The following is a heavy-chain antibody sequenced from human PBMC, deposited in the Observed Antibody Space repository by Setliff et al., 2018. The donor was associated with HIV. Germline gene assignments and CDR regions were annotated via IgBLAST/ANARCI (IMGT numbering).Heavy chain of an antibody. CDR2: IYYSGSV. D-gene: IGHD6-6*01. Sequence: SETLSLTCSVSGGAISGSGYYWSWIRQPPGKALEWIGYIYYSGSVYYNPSLKSRLTISVDTSKNQFSLELTSLTAADTAVYYCATRPRIAARPFDYWGQGMLVTVSS. J-gene: IGHJ4*02. CDR3: ATRPRIAARPFDY. CDR1: GGAISGSGYY. V-gene: IGHV4-31*03.